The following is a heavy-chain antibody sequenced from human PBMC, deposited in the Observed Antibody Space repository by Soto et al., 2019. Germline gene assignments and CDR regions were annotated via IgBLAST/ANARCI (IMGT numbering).Heavy chain of an antibody. CDR2: IYYSGST. Sequence: QVQLQESGPGLVKPSQTLSLTCTVSGGSISSGGYYWSWIRQHPGKGLEWIGYIYYSGSTYYNPSLKSRDTISVDTSKNQFSLKLSSVTAADTAVYYCARETRVDTPPFDYWGQGTLVTVSS. J-gene: IGHJ4*02. V-gene: IGHV4-31*03. CDR1: GGSISSGGYY. D-gene: IGHD5-18*01. CDR3: ARETRVDTPPFDY.